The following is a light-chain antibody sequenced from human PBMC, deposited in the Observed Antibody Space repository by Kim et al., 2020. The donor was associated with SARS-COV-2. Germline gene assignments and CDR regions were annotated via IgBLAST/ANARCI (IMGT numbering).Light chain of an antibody. V-gene: IGKV2-28*01. J-gene: IGKJ1*01. CDR2: LGS. CDR3: MQALQTPAT. Sequence: DVVMTQSPLSLPVTPGEPASISCRSSQDLLHTNGYNYLDWYVQKPGQSPQLLIYLGSNRASGVPDRFSGSGSGTDFTLKISRVEAGDVGFYYCMQALQTPATFGQGTKVDIK. CDR1: QDLLHTNGYNY.